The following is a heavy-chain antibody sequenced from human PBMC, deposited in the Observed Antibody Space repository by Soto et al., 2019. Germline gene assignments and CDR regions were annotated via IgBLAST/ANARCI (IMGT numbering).Heavy chain of an antibody. Sequence: QVQLVQAGAEVKKPGSSVKVSCKASGGTFSSYAISWVRQAPGQGLEWLGGLIPIFGPANYAQKFQGRVTITAAESTSTASRELSSLTAEDTAVYYCARDGVRLGELSPTSDALDICGQGTMVTVSS. CDR3: ARDGVRLGELSPTSDALDI. J-gene: IGHJ3*02. CDR2: LIPIFGPA. D-gene: IGHD3-16*02. CDR1: GGTFSSYA. V-gene: IGHV1-69*01.